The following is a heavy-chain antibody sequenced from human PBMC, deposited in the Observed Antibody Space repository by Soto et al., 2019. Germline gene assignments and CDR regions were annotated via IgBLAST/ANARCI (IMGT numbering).Heavy chain of an antibody. D-gene: IGHD4-17*01. J-gene: IGHJ6*02. V-gene: IGHV3-30*18. CDR3: AKDRDDYGGYVTYYYYYGMDV. Sequence: QVQLVESGGGVVQPGRSLRLSCAASGFTFSSYGMHWVRQAPGKGLEWVAVISYDGSNKYYADSVKGRFTISRDNSKNTLYLQMNSLRAEDTAVYYCAKDRDDYGGYVTYYYYYGMDVWGQGTTVTVS. CDR1: GFTFSSYG. CDR2: ISYDGSNK.